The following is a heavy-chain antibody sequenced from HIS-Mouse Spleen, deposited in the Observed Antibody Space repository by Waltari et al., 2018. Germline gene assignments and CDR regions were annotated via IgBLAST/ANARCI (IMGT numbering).Heavy chain of an antibody. CDR1: GFPFSSYS. J-gene: IGHJ4*02. CDR2: ISSSSSYI. CDR3: ARSPGIAAAGTDY. V-gene: IGHV3-21*01. D-gene: IGHD6-13*01. Sequence: EVQLVESGGGLVKPGGSLRLSCAASGFPFSSYSLTWVRQAPGKGLEWVSSISSSSSYIYYADSVKGRFTISRDNAKNSLYLQMNSLRAEDTAVYYCARSPGIAAAGTDYWGQGTLVTVSS.